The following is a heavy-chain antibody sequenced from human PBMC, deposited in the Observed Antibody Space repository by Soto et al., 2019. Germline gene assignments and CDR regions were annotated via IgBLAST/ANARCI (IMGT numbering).Heavy chain of an antibody. D-gene: IGHD3-3*01. CDR2: INHSGST. V-gene: IGHV4-34*01. CDR1: GGSFSGYY. Sequence: SETLSLTCAVYGGSFSGYYWSWIRQPPGKGLEWIGEINHSGSTNYNPSLKSRVTISVDTSKNQFSLKLSSVTAADTAVYYCARGLGLYYDFWSGYCPHYFDYWGQGTLVTVSS. CDR3: ARGLGLYYDFWSGYCPHYFDY. J-gene: IGHJ4*02.